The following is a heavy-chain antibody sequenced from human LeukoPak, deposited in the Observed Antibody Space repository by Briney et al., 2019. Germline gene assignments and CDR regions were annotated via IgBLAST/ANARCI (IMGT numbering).Heavy chain of an antibody. D-gene: IGHD3-3*01. CDR3: ATVYYTASVLTFDI. CDR1: GYTLTELS. V-gene: IGHV1-24*01. CDR2: FDPEDGET. J-gene: IGHJ3*02. Sequence: GASVKVSXKVSGYTLTELSMHWVRQAPGKGLEWMGGFDPEDGETIYAQKFQGRVTMTEDTSTDTAYLELSSLRSEDTAVYYCATVYYTASVLTFDIWGQGTMVTVSS.